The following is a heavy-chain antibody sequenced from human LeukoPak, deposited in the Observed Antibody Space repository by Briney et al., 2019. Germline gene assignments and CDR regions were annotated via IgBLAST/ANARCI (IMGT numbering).Heavy chain of an antibody. Sequence: GASVTVTCKVSGYTLTELSMHWVRQAPGKGLEWMGGFDPEDGETIYAQKFQGRVTMTENTSTDTADMELSSLRSEDTAVYYCATGGAAAGTGRLDYWGQGTLVTVSS. CDR3: ATGGAAAGTGRLDY. V-gene: IGHV1-24*01. D-gene: IGHD6-13*01. CDR2: FDPEDGET. CDR1: GYTLTELS. J-gene: IGHJ4*02.